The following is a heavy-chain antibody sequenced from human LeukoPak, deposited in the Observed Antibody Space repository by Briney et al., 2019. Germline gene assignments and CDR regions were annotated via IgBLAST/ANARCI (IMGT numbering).Heavy chain of an antibody. CDR2: IYPGGADT. D-gene: IGHD6-19*01. V-gene: IGHV5-51*01. Sequence: GASLMISCKSYGYSLTSYWIGWVRQKPGKGVELMRIIYPGGADTGYCPSFQGRVTISADKSISTAYLQWSSLRASDSAMYYCARLAYSSGWYVGAMDYWGQGTLVTVSS. J-gene: IGHJ4*02. CDR1: GYSLTSYW. CDR3: ARLAYSSGWYVGAMDY.